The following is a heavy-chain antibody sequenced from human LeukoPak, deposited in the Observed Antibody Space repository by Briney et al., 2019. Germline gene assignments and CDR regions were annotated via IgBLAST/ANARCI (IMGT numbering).Heavy chain of an antibody. CDR2: INPNSGGT. CDR1: GYTFTGYY. CDR3: AREFPPPGYYYYGMDV. Sequence: ASVKVSCKASGYTFTGYYMHWVRQAPGQGLEWMGWINPNSGGTDYAQKFQGRVTMTRDTSISTAYMELSRLRSDDTAVYYCAREFPPPGYYYYGMDVWGQGTTVTVSS. J-gene: IGHJ6*02. D-gene: IGHD3-10*01. V-gene: IGHV1-2*02.